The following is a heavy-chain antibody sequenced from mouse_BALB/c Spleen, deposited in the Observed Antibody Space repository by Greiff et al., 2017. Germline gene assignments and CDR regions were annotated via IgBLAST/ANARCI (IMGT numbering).Heavy chain of an antibody. V-gene: IGHV10-3*03. CDR3: VREERGWYFDV. CDR1: GFTFNTYA. J-gene: IGHJ1*01. CDR2: IRSKSNNYAT. Sequence: EVHLVESGGGLVQPKGSLKLSCAASGFTFNTYAMHWVCQAPGKGLEWVARIRSKSNNYATYYADSVKDRFTISRDDSQSMLYLQMNNLKTEDTAMYYCVREERGWYFDVWGAGTTVTVSS.